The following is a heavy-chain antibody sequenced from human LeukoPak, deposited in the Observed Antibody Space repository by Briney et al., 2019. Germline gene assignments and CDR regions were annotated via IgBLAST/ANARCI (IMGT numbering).Heavy chain of an antibody. CDR1: GFTFSNYW. CDR3: ARDVSYGVDV. CDR2: INSDGSIT. J-gene: IGHJ6*02. V-gene: IGHV3-74*01. Sequence: PGGSLRLSCAASGFTFSNYWMHWVRQAPGKGLVWVSRINSDGSITNYADSVKGRFTVSRDNAKNTLYLQMNSLRAEDTAVYYCARDVSYGVDVWGQGTTVAVSS.